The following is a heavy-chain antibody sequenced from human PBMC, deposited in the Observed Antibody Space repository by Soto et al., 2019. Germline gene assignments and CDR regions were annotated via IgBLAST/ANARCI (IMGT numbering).Heavy chain of an antibody. D-gene: IGHD5-18*01. J-gene: IGHJ5*02. Sequence: GGSLRLSCAASGFTSSNYWMRWVRQGPGKGLEWVSRINAAGNTTTYADSVKGRFTISRDNAKNTLYLQMNGLRAEDTAVYYCARGGSGYSYAWGQGNLVTVSS. CDR3: ARGGSGYSYA. CDR2: INAAGNTT. CDR1: GFTSSNYW. V-gene: IGHV3-74*03.